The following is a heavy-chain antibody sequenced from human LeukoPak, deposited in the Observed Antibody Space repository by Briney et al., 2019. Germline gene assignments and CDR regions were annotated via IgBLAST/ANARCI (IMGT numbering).Heavy chain of an antibody. Sequence: SETLSLTCTVSGVSISSYYWSWIRQPPGKGLEWIGYIYYSGSTNYNPSLKSRVTISVDTSKNQFSLKLSSVTAADTAVYYCASSPYGYYYYYYMDVWGKGTTVTVSS. CDR1: GVSISSYY. CDR2: IYYSGST. V-gene: IGHV4-59*01. J-gene: IGHJ6*03. D-gene: IGHD3-10*01. CDR3: ASSPYGYYYYYYMDV.